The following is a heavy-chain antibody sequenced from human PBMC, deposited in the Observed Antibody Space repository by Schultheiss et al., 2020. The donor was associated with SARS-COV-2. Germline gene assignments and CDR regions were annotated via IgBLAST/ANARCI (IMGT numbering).Heavy chain of an antibody. CDR1: GGSISSYY. J-gene: IGHJ5*02. CDR3: AREGGVCSSTSCYIGPLWFDP. Sequence: GSLRLSCTVSGGSISSYYWSWIRQPPGKGLEWIGEIYHSGSTNYNPSLKSRVTISVDTSKNQFSLQLNSVTPEDTAVYYCAREGGVCSSTSCYIGPLWFDPWGQGTLVTVSS. D-gene: IGHD2-2*02. V-gene: IGHV4-59*12. CDR2: IYHSGST.